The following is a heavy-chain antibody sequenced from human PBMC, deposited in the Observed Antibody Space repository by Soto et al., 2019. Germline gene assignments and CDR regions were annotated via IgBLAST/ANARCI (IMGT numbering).Heavy chain of an antibody. J-gene: IGHJ3*02. V-gene: IGHV3-30*18. Sequence: QVQLVESGGGVVQPGRSLRLSCAASGFTFSSYGMHWVRQAPGKGLEWVAVISYDGSNKYYADSVKGRFTISRDNSTNTLYQQLNSLIAEDTAVYFCAKDLAALLFDAFDIWAHGTMVTVSS. CDR2: ISYDGSNK. CDR3: AKDLAALLFDAFDI. CDR1: GFTFSSYG.